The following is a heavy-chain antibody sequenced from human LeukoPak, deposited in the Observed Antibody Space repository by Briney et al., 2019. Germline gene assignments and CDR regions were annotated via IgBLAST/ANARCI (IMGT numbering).Heavy chain of an antibody. J-gene: IGHJ4*02. Sequence: SETLSLTCTVSGGSISSSSYYWGWIRQPPGEGLEWIGSIYYSGSTFYTPSLKSRVTISVDTSKNQFSLKLSSVTAADTAVYYCARFREHLRRMRGHVEYYFDYWGQGTLVTVSS. CDR2: IYYSGST. V-gene: IGHV4-39*01. CDR1: GGSISSSSYY. CDR3: ARFREHLRRMRGHVEYYFDY. D-gene: IGHD1-1*01.